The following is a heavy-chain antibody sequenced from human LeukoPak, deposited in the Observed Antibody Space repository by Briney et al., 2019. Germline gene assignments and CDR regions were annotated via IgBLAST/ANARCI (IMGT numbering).Heavy chain of an antibody. V-gene: IGHV1-69*13. CDR1: GGTFSSYA. J-gene: IGHJ5*02. Sequence: SVKVSCKASGGTFSSYAISWVRQAPGQGLECMGGIIPIFGTANYAQKFQGRVTITADESTSTAYMELSSLRSEDTAVYYCARAAYSSSWYESLNWFDPWGQGTLVTVSS. CDR3: ARAAYSSSWYESLNWFDP. CDR2: IIPIFGTA. D-gene: IGHD6-13*01.